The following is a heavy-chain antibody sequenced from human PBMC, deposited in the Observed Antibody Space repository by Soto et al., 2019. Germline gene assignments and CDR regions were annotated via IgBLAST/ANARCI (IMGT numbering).Heavy chain of an antibody. CDR2: ISGSGGST. CDR3: AKRTYDYIWGSYRPDYYYYYYMDV. CDR1: GFTFSSYA. V-gene: IGHV3-23*01. J-gene: IGHJ6*03. D-gene: IGHD3-16*02. Sequence: GGSLRLSCAASGFTFSSYAMSWVRQAPGKGLEWVSAISGSGGSTYYADSVKGRFTISRDNSKNTLYLQMNSLRAEDTAVYYCAKRTYDYIWGSYRPDYYYYYYMDVWGKGTTVTVSS.